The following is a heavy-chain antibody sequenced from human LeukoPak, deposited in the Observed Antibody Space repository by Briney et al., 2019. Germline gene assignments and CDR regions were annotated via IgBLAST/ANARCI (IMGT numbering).Heavy chain of an antibody. CDR3: AKDRPNYYGSNGHYYRRDGDY. CDR1: GFTFSIYA. V-gene: IGHV3-23*01. Sequence: GGSLRLSCAASGFTFSIYAMSWVRQAPGKGPQWVSSITSSGDGTYYADSVKGRFTISRDNSENMLYLQMNSLRVEDTAVYFCAKDRPNYYGSNGHYYRRDGDYWGQGTLVTVSS. J-gene: IGHJ4*02. D-gene: IGHD3-22*01. CDR2: ITSSGDGT.